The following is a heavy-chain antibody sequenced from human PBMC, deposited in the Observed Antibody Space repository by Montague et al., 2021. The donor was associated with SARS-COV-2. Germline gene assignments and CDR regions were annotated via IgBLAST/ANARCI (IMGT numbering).Heavy chain of an antibody. CDR3: ARHKRVVEREPLGGMDV. CDR1: GGSVRSAIYY. D-gene: IGHD1-26*01. V-gene: IGHV4-39*01. Sequence: SETLSLTSTVSGGSVRSAIYYWGWIRQPPEKGLEWIGRVYYTGRTSYNSSLMGRVTISVDTSQNQFSLKLNSVTAADTAVYFCARHKRVVEREPLGGMDVWGQGTTVIVSS. CDR2: VYYTGRT. J-gene: IGHJ6*02.